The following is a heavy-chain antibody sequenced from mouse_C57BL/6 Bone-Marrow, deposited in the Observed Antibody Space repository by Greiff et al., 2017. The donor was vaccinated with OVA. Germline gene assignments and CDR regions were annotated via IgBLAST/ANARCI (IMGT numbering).Heavy chain of an antibody. CDR3: ASYDYDGY. J-gene: IGHJ3*01. Sequence: VKLMESGPGLVQPSQSLSITCTVSGFSLTSYGVHWVRQSPGQGLEWLGVIWSGGSTDYNAAFISRLSISKVNYKTKVFFKLNSLLADDTAIYYCASYDYDGYWGQGTLVTVSA. V-gene: IGHV2-2*01. CDR2: IWSGGST. CDR1: GFSLTSYG. D-gene: IGHD2-4*01.